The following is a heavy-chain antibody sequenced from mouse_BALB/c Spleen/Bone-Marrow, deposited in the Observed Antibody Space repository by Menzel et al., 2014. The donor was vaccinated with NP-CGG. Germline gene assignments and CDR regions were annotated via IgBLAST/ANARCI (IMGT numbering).Heavy chain of an antibody. V-gene: IGHV1-80*01. Sequence: VQLQQSGAELVRPGSSVKISCKASGYAFSSYWMNWVRQRPRQGLEWIGQIYPGDGDTNYNGKFKGKATLTADRSSSTAYMQLSSLTSEDSAVYFCARTPWFAYWGQGTLVTVSA. CDR3: ARTPWFAY. CDR1: GYAFSSYW. J-gene: IGHJ3*01. CDR2: IYPGDGDT.